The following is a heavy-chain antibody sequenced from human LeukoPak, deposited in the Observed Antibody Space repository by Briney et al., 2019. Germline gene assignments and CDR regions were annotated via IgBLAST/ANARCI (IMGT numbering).Heavy chain of an antibody. CDR3: ARRRGNFWTDYYAFDY. V-gene: IGHV4-59*08. Sequence: SETLSLTCTVSGDSINNHYWTWIRQPPGKGLEWIGYIYYSGDTNYSPSLTSRVTISLDTSKNQFFLKLSPVTAADTAVYYCARRRGNFWTDYYAFDYWGLGTLVTVSS. D-gene: IGHD3/OR15-3a*01. CDR2: IYYSGDT. J-gene: IGHJ4*02. CDR1: GDSINNHY.